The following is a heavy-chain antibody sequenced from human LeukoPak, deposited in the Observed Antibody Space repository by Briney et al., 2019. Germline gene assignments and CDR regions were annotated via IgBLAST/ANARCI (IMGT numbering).Heavy chain of an antibody. CDR2: ISYDGSNK. J-gene: IGHJ4*02. Sequence: GRSLRLSCAASGFTFSSYAMHWVRQAPGKGLEWVAVISYDGSNKYYADSVKGRFTISRDNSKNTLYLQMNSLRAEDTAVYYCARADTDSYGYFPFDYWGQGTLVTVSS. CDR1: GFTFSSYA. D-gene: IGHD5-18*01. V-gene: IGHV3-30-3*01. CDR3: ARADTDSYGYFPFDY.